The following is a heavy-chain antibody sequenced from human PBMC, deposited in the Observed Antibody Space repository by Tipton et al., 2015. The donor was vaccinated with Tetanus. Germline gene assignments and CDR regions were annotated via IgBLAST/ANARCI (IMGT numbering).Heavy chain of an antibody. J-gene: IGHJ4*02. CDR1: GGSISGSSYY. Sequence: TLSLTCSVSGGSISGSSYYWSWIRQPPGKALEWIGSIYYSGSTFYHPSLQSRVTISVDTSKNQFSLRLSSVTAADTAVYFCARDGDTSGHYGTFDSWGQGTLLIVSS. D-gene: IGHD3-22*01. CDR2: IYYSGST. V-gene: IGHV4-39*02. CDR3: ARDGDTSGHYGTFDS.